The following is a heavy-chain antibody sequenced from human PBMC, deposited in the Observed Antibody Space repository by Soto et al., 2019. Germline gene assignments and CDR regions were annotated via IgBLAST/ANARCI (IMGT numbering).Heavy chain of an antibody. J-gene: IGHJ4*02. CDR3: AATSRY. V-gene: IGHV4-59*01. CDR2: IYYSGST. CDR1: GGSTSSYY. Sequence: PSETLALTCRASGGSTSSYYWSWIRQPPGKGLEWIGYIYYSGSTDYSPSLKSRVTMSIDTSQNQVSLKLTSVTTADTAVYYCAATSRYWGQGTLVTVSS.